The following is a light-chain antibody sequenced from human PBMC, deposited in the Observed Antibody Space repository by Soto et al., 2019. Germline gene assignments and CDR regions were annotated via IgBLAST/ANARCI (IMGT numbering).Light chain of an antibody. J-gene: IGKJ4*01. CDR3: QQRTNLLT. Sequence: DIQMTKYTSTLSGSVGDRVTISCRASQSVSSWLAWYKQKPGKAPNLLIYDASSLQDGVPSRFSGSGSGTDFTLTISSLDPDDFAVYYCQQRTNLLTFGGGTIV. CDR1: QSVSSW. V-gene: IGKV1-5*01. CDR2: DAS.